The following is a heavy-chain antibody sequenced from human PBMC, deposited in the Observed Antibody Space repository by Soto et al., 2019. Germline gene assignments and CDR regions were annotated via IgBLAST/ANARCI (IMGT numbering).Heavy chain of an antibody. D-gene: IGHD2-2*01. J-gene: IGHJ4*02. CDR1: GGSISSGGYY. V-gene: IGHV4-31*03. CDR2: IYYSGST. CDR3: AREVVAFQTYYFDY. Sequence: SETLSLTCTVSGGSISSGGYYWSWIRQHPGKGLEWIGYIYYSGSTYYNPSLKSRVTISVDTSKNQFSLKLSSVTAADTAVYYCAREVVAFQTYYFDYWGQGTLVTVSS.